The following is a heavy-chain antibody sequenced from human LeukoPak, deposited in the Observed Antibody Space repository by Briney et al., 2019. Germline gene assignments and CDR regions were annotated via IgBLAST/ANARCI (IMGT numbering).Heavy chain of an antibody. D-gene: IGHD3-22*01. CDR3: ARDEARYSSGYYPNWFDP. J-gene: IGHJ5*02. CDR2: ISGYNGYT. Sequence: ASVKVSCKASGYTFTTYHMHWVRQAPGQGLEWMGWISGYNGYTHYAHNLQGRVTMTTDTSTSTAYMELRSLRSDDTAVYYCARDEARYSSGYYPNWFDPWGQGTLVTVSS. V-gene: IGHV1-18*04. CDR1: GYTFTTYH.